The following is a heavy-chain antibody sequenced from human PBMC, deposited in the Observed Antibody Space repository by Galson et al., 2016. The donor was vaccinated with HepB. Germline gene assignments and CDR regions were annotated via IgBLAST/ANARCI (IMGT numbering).Heavy chain of an antibody. V-gene: IGHV1-3*01. Sequence: SVKVSCKASGYTFNNYFLHWLRQAPGQRLEWMGWITSGSGDTIYSQNFQGRLTITRDTSATTAYMELSGLGSEDTAIYFCAEGAGGYYDYWGQGTLVTVSS. J-gene: IGHJ4*02. CDR3: AEGAGGYYDY. D-gene: IGHD1-26*01. CDR1: GYTFNNYF. CDR2: ITSGSGDT.